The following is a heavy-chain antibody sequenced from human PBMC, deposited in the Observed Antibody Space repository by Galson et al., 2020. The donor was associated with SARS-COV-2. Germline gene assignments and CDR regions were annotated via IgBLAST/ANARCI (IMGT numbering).Heavy chain of an antibody. CDR3: AKADYYYDSSGFGFYFDY. CDR2: ISWNSGSI. J-gene: IGHJ4*02. Sequence: SLKISCAASGFTFDDYAMHWVRQAPGKGLEWVSGISWNSGSIGYADSVKGRFTISRDNAKNSLYLQMNSLRAEDTALYYCAKADYYYDSSGFGFYFDYWGQGTLVTVSS. D-gene: IGHD3-22*01. V-gene: IGHV3-9*01. CDR1: GFTFDDYA.